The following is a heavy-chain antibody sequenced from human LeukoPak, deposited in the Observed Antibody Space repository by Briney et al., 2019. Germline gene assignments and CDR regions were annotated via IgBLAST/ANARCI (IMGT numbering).Heavy chain of an antibody. CDR1: GGSISNYY. CDR3: ARQAAANSIDY. D-gene: IGHD2-2*01. CDR2: INYSGST. Sequence: SETLSLTCTVSGGSISNYYWSWIRQPPGKGLEWIGYINYSGSTTYNPSLKSRVTISVDTSKNQFSLKLTSATAADTAVYYCARQAAANSIDYWDQGTVVTVSS. V-gene: IGHV4-59*08. J-gene: IGHJ4*02.